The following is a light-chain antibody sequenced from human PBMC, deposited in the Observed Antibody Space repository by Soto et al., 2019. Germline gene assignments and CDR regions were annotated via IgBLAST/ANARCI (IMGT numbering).Light chain of an antibody. CDR2: DVS. CDR1: NSDVGGYNY. J-gene: IGLJ2*01. CDR3: CSYAGSYSLL. V-gene: IGLV2-11*01. Sequence: QSALTQPRSVSGSPGQSVTISCTGTNSDVGGYNYVSWLQQHPTKAPRLIIYDVSKRPSGVPDRFSGSKSGDTASLTISGLQAEDEADYYCCSYAGSYSLLFGGGTQLTVL.